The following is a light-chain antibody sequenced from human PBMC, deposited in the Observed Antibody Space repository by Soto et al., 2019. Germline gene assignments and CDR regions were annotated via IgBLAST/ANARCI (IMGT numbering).Light chain of an antibody. Sequence: QSALTQPPSASGSPGQSVTISCTGTSSDIGGYNSVSWYQQHPGKAPTLMIYEVTKRPSGVPDRFSASKSGNTASLTVSGLQAEDEAEYYCSSYAGSNNVVFGGGTKVTVL. CDR3: SSYAGSNNVV. CDR2: EVT. CDR1: SSDIGGYNS. V-gene: IGLV2-8*01. J-gene: IGLJ2*01.